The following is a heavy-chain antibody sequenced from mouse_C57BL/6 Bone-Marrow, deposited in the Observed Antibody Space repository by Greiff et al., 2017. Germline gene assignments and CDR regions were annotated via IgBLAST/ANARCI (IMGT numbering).Heavy chain of an antibody. CDR1: GFNIKDDY. D-gene: IGHD2-5*01. J-gene: IGHJ3*01. CDR2: IDPENGDT. V-gene: IGHV14-4*01. Sequence: EVQLQQSGAELVRPGASVKLSCTASGFNIKDDYMHWVKQRPEQGLEWIGWIDPENGDTVYASKFQGKATITADTSSNTAYLQLSSLTSEDTAVYYCTFYSKWTWFAYWGQGTLVTVSA. CDR3: TFYSKWTWFAY.